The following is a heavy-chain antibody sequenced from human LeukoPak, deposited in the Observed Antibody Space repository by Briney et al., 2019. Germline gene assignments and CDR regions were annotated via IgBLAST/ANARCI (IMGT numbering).Heavy chain of an antibody. Sequence: GGSLRLSCTASGFTFSGYSMNWIRQAPGKGLEWVSSFGTRSTSIYHAGSVKGRFAISRDNAKNSLYLQTNSLRAEDTALYYCAREVSEGFDFWGQGTLVTVSS. J-gene: IGHJ4*02. CDR1: GFTFSGYS. CDR3: AREVSEGFDF. V-gene: IGHV3-21*01. D-gene: IGHD3-22*01. CDR2: FGTRSTSI.